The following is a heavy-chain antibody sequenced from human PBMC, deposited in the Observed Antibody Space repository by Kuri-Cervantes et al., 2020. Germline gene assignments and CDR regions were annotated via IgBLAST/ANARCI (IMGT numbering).Heavy chain of an antibody. CDR1: GFTFSSYS. CDR2: ISSSSSYI. CDR3: ARQSSTSAGSFDY. V-gene: IGHV3-21*01. D-gene: IGHD2-2*01. Sequence: GESLKISCAASGFTFSSYSMNWVRQAPGKGLEWVSSISSSSSYIYYADSVKGRFTISRDNAKNSLYLQMNSLRAEDTAVYHCARQSSTSAGSFDYWGQGTLVTVSS. J-gene: IGHJ4*02.